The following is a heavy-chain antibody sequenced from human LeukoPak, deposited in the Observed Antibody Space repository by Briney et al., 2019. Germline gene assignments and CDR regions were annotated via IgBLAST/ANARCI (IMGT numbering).Heavy chain of an antibody. V-gene: IGHV3-21*01. CDR3: AREYLNGSTFDY. D-gene: IGHD1-26*01. CDR2: ISSSSSYI. J-gene: IGHJ4*02. Sequence: GGSLRLFCASSGFTFSIYSMNCVRQAPGKGREWVSAISSSSSYIYYADSVKHRFTVSRHNAKHSLHLQMNPQTCEDTAVYYCAREYLNGSTFDYWGQGPLVTVSS. CDR1: GFTFSIYS.